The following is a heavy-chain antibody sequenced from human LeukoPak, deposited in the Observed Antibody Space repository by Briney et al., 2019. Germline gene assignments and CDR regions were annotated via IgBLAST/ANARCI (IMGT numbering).Heavy chain of an antibody. CDR2: INPNNGDT. Sequence: ASVKVSCKASGYSFTGFYLHWVRQAPGQGLEWMGWINPNNGDTKYPQKFQGRVTLTRDTSSRTAYMEMRRLTSDDTAVYYCARRHRYCKSTSCEITGVDDWGQGTLVTVSS. J-gene: IGHJ4*02. CDR3: ARRHRYCKSTSCEITGVDD. D-gene: IGHD2-2*01. CDR1: GYSFTGFY. V-gene: IGHV1-2*02.